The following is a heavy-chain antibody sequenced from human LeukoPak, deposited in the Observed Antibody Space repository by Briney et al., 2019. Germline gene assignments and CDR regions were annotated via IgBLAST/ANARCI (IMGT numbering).Heavy chain of an antibody. D-gene: IGHD3-22*01. J-gene: IGHJ4*02. V-gene: IGHV5-51*01. Sequence: GESLKISCKGSGYSFTDYWIGWARQMPGKGLEWMGIIYPGDSDTRYSPSFQGQVTLSADKSISTAYLQWTSLKASDNAMYYCAKYYYDRSAGPFDYWGQGTLVSVPS. CDR3: AKYYYDRSAGPFDY. CDR2: IYPGDSDT. CDR1: GYSFTDYW.